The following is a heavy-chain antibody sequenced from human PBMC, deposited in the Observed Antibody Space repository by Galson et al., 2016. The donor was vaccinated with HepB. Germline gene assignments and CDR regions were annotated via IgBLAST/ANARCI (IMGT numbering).Heavy chain of an antibody. D-gene: IGHD3-3*01. CDR1: GFTFDGYA. CDR2: ISWNSGSI. V-gene: IGHV3-9*01. Sequence: SLRLSCAASGFTFDGYAMHWVRQTPGKGLEWVSGISWNSGSIGYADSVKGRFIISRDNAKNSLYLQMNSLRSEDTALYYCATEGPKWSGTPHYLDYWGQGTLVTVSS. CDR3: ATEGPKWSGTPHYLDY. J-gene: IGHJ4*02.